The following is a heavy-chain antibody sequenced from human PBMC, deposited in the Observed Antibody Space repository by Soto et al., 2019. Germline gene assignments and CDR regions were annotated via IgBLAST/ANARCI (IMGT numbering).Heavy chain of an antibody. D-gene: IGHD3-22*01. CDR3: ASYYYDSSGPPADDAFDI. V-gene: IGHV4-39*01. Sequence: ETLSLTCTVSGGSISSSSYYWGWIRQPPGKGLEWIGSIYYSGSTYYNPSLKSRVTISVDTSKNQFSLKLSSVTAADTAVYYCASYYYDSSGPPADDAFDIWGQGTMVTVSS. CDR1: GGSISSSSYY. CDR2: IYYSGST. J-gene: IGHJ3*02.